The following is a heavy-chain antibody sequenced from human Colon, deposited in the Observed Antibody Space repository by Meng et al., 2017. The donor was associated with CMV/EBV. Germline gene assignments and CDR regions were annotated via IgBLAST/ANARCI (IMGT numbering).Heavy chain of an antibody. CDR3: ARAITIFGGYYFDY. V-gene: IGHV4-34*01. CDR1: SGPFSGYS. CDR2: INHSGIT. Sequence: GSLRLSCAVYSGPFSGYSWSWVRQSPGKGLEWIAEINHSGITNYNPSLQSRVTISEDRSKNQFSLKLNSVTAADTAVYYCARAITIFGGYYFDYWGQGTLVTVSS. J-gene: IGHJ4*02. D-gene: IGHD3-3*01.